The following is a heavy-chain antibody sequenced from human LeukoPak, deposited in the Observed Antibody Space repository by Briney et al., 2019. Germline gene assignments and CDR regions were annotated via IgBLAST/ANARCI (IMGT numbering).Heavy chain of an antibody. CDR2: ISGSGGST. V-gene: IGHV3-23*01. CDR1: GFTFSSYA. Sequence: GGSLRLSCAASGFTFSSYAMSWVRQAPGKGLEWVSAISGSGGSTYYADSVKGRFTISRDNPKNTLYLQMNSLRAEDTAVYYCARRSAYYYDSSGYHDYWGQGTLVTVSS. J-gene: IGHJ4*02. D-gene: IGHD3-22*01. CDR3: ARRSAYYYDSSGYHDY.